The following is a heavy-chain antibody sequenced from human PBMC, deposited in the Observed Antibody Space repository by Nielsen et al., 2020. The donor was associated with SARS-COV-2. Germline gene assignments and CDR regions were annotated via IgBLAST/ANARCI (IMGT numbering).Heavy chain of an antibody. J-gene: IGHJ4*02. CDR1: GFTFSSYE. CDR2: ISTSGSTI. V-gene: IGHV3-48*03. CDR3: ARLWDDGYYFDTGPYDY. Sequence: GGSLRLSCAASGFTFSSYEMNWVRQAPGKGLEWVSYISTSGSTIYYADSVKGRFTISRDNAKNTLYLQMNDLRAEDTAVYYCARLWDDGYYFDTGPYDYWGQGTLVTVSS. D-gene: IGHD3-22*01.